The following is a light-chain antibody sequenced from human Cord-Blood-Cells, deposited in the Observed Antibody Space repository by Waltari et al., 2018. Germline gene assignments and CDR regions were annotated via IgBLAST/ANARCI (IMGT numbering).Light chain of an antibody. V-gene: IGLV2-23*01. Sequence: QSALTQPASVSGSPGQSITISCTGTSSDVGSYNLVSWYQQHPGKAPKLMIYEGSKRPSGVSKRFLGYKSGNTASLTISGLQAEEEADYYCCSYAGSSTWVCGGGTKLTVL. J-gene: IGLJ2*01. CDR1: SSDVGSYNL. CDR2: EGS. CDR3: CSYAGSSTWV.